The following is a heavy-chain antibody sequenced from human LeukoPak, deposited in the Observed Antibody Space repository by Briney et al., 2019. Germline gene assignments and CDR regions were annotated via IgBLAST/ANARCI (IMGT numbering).Heavy chain of an antibody. V-gene: IGHV3-23*01. J-gene: IGHJ4*02. D-gene: IGHD5-18*01. CDR1: GFTFSSYA. CDR3: AKVLYSYGPFDY. CDR2: ISDSGDST. Sequence: GGSLRLSCAASGFTFSSYAMSWVRQAPGKGLEWVSSISDSGDSTFHADSVKGRFTISRDNSKNTLYLQMNSLRAEDTAVYFCAKVLYSYGPFDYWGQGTLVTVSS.